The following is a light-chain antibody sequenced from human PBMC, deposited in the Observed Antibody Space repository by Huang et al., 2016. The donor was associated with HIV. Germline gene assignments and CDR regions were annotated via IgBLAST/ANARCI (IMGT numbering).Light chain of an antibody. Sequence: DIVMTQTPLSLSVTPGQPASISCNCSQSLLYTDGKTYLYWYLQKPGRSPQRLIYEVSCRFSEVPARHSGSGSGAQFTLKIGRVEAEDVGVYYCMQSLHLPYTGGQGAKLEIK. CDR1: QSLLYTDGKTY. V-gene: IGKV2-29*02. CDR2: EVS. CDR3: MQSLHLPYT. J-gene: IGKJ2*01.